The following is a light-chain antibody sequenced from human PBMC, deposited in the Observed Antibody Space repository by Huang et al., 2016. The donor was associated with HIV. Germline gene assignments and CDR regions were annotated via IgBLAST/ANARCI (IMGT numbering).Light chain of an antibody. CDR3: QQYNNWPPLT. Sequence: EVVMTQSPNTLSVSPGERATLSCRASQSIGSNLAWYQQKPGQAPRLLICRASARAAGVPARFSGSGSGTEFTLTISSLQSEDFAIYYCQQYNNWPPLTFGGGTKVEI. CDR1: QSIGSN. V-gene: IGKV3-15*01. CDR2: RAS. J-gene: IGKJ4*01.